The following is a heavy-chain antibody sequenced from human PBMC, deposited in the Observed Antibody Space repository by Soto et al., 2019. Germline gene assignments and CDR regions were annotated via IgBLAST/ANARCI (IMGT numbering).Heavy chain of an antibody. J-gene: IGHJ4*02. CDR2: ISYDGGNE. D-gene: IGHD1-26*01. V-gene: IGHV3-30*18. Sequence: QVQLVQSGGGVVQPGRSLRLSCAGSGFTFSSYGIHWVRQAPGKGLEWVALISYDGGNEKYTESVKDRFTISRDDSHNVAYLQMSSLRTEDTAMYYCAKDMYSGTYPTDFDYWGQGSLVTVYS. CDR3: AKDMYSGTYPTDFDY. CDR1: GFTFSSYG.